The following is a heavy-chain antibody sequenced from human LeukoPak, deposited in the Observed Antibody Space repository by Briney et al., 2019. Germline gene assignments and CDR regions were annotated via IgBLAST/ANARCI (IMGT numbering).Heavy chain of an antibody. V-gene: IGHV4-34*01. CDR3: ARAVGSGSFQTYYYYMDV. CDR2: INHSGST. D-gene: IGHD3-10*01. CDR1: GGSFSGYY. J-gene: IGHJ6*03. Sequence: PSETLSLTCAVYGGSFSGYYWSWIRQPPGTGLEWIGEINHSGSTNYNPSLKSRVTMSVDTSKNQFSLKLSSVTAADTAVYYCARAVGSGSFQTYYYYMDVWGKGTTVTISS.